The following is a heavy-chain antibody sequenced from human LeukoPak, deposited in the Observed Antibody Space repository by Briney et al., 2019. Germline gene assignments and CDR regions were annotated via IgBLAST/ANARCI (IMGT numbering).Heavy chain of an antibody. CDR1: GYTFTGYY. CDR2: INPNSGGT. D-gene: IGHD3-22*01. CDR3: ARGLKYYYDSSALRVYFDY. V-gene: IGHV1-2*02. J-gene: IGHJ4*02. Sequence: ASVKVSCKASGYTFTGYYMHWVRQAPGQGLEWMGWINPNSGGTNYAQKFQGRVTMTRDTSISTAYMELSRLRSDDTAVYYCARGLKYYYDSSALRVYFDYWGQGTLVTVSS.